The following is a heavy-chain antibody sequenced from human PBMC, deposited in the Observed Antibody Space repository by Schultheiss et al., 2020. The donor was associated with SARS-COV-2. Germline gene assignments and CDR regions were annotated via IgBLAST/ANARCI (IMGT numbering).Heavy chain of an antibody. CDR3: AAYDFWSTYGMDV. D-gene: IGHD3-3*01. V-gene: IGHV4-61*08. J-gene: IGHJ6*02. CDR1: GGSISSGGYY. CDR2: IYYSGST. Sequence: SETLYLTCTVSGGSISSGGYYWSWIRQHPGKGLEWIGYIYYSGSTNYNPSLKSRVTISVDTSKNQFSLKLSSVTAADTAVYYCAAYDFWSTYGMDVWGQGTTVTVSS.